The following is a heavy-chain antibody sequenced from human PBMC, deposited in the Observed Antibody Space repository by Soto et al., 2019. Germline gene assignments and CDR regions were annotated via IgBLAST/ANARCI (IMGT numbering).Heavy chain of an antibody. CDR3: ARSGIVVVPAATGFDY. J-gene: IGHJ4*02. D-gene: IGHD2-2*01. V-gene: IGHV4-31*03. CDR1: GGSISSGGYY. Sequence: QVQLQESGPGLVKPSQTLSLTCTVSGGSISSGGYYWSWIRQHPGKGLEWIGYIYYSGSTYYNPSLKSRVTISVDTSKNKFSLKLSSVTAADTAVYYCARSGIVVVPAATGFDYWGQGTLVTVSS. CDR2: IYYSGST.